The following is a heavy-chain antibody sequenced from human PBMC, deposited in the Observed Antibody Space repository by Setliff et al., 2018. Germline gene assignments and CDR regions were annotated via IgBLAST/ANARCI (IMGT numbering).Heavy chain of an antibody. CDR3: ARAPRYFDSTGSYFDG. CDR2: MYFSGST. Sequence: SETLSLTCTVSGGSISTNSYYWGWIRQPPGKGLEWIGSMYFSGSTYYNPSLKSRVTMSIDKSKNEFSLKMSSVTAADTAAYYCARAPRYFDSTGSYFDGWGQGTLVTVSS. J-gene: IGHJ4*02. D-gene: IGHD3-22*01. CDR1: GGSISTNSYY. V-gene: IGHV4-39*07.